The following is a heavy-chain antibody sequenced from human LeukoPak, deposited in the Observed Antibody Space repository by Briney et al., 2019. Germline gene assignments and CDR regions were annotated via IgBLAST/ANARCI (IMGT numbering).Heavy chain of an antibody. CDR3: ARDDSYGIDY. CDR2: IYTSGST. D-gene: IGHD5-18*01. Sequence: PSETLSLTCTVSGDSISTSKSYWSWIRQPAGKGLEWIGRIYTSGSTNYNPSLKSRVTISVDTSKNQFSLKLSSVTAADTAVYYCARDDSYGIDYWGQGTLVTVSS. J-gene: IGHJ4*02. CDR1: GDSISTSKSY. V-gene: IGHV4-61*02.